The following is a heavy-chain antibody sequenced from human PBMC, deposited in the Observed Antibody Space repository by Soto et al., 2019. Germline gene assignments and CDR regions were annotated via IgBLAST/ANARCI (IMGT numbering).Heavy chain of an antibody. CDR2: IYYSGST. CDR3: AREGRVATFDY. J-gene: IGHJ4*02. D-gene: IGHD5-12*01. V-gene: IGHV4-39*02. CDR1: GGSISSSSYY. Sequence: SETLSLTCTVSGGSISSSSYYWGWIRQPPGKGLEWIGNIYYSGSTYYNPSLKSRVTISVDTSKNQFSLKLSSVTAADTAVYYCAREGRVATFDYWGQGSLVTVS.